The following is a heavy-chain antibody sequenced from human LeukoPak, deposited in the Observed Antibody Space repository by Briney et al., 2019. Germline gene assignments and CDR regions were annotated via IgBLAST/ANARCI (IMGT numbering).Heavy chain of an antibody. Sequence: GESLKISCKGSGYSFTSYWIGWVRQMPGKGLEWMGIIYPGDSDTRYSPSFQGQVTISADKSISTAYLQWSSLKASDTAMHYCARSYDFWSGYYLNWFDPWGQGTLVTVSS. CDR2: IYPGDSDT. CDR1: GYSFTSYW. V-gene: IGHV5-51*01. CDR3: ARSYDFWSGYYLNWFDP. D-gene: IGHD3-3*01. J-gene: IGHJ5*02.